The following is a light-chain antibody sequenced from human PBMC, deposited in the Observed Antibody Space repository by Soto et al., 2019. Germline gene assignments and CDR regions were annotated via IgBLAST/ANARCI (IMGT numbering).Light chain of an antibody. V-gene: IGLV2-14*03. J-gene: IGLJ1*01. CDR2: EVS. CDR3: SSHNSNNTRI. Sequence: QSVLTQPASVSGSPGQSIAISCTGTSSDIGAYDYVSWYQQHPDKAPKLMIYEVSNRPSGVSNRFSGSKSVNTATLTISGLQAEDEADYYCSSHNSNNTRIFGTGTKVTVL. CDR1: SSDIGAYDY.